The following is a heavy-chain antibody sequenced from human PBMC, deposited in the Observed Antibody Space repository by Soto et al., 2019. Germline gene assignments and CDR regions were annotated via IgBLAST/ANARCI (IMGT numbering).Heavy chain of an antibody. CDR1: GFTFISYS. J-gene: IGHJ4*02. CDR3: ARDHDSSTYYRRIDY. D-gene: IGHD3-22*01. V-gene: IGHV3-21*01. CDR2: ISSGSSYI. Sequence: EVQLVESGGGLVKPGGSLRLSCAASGFTFISYSMNWVRQAPGKGLEWVSSISSGSSYISYADSVKGRFTISRDNAKNSLYLQMNSLRAEDTAVHYCARDHDSSTYYRRIDYWGQGTLLSVSS.